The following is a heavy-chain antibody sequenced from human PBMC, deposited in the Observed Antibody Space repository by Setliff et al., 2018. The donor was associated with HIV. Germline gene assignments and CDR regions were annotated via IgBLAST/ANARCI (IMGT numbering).Heavy chain of an antibody. Sequence: GESLKISCRGSGYSFTNSWIGWVRQMPGKGLEWMGIIHPSDSDTRYSPSFQGQVTISVDKSISTAYLQWSSLKASDTAMYYCAREAPRYASGAFDFWGQGTMVTVSS. J-gene: IGHJ3*01. CDR3: AREAPRYASGAFDF. D-gene: IGHD3-10*01. V-gene: IGHV5-51*01. CDR2: IHPSDSDT. CDR1: GYSFTNSW.